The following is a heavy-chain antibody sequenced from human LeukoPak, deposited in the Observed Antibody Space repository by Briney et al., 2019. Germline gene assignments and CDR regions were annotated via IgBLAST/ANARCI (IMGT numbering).Heavy chain of an antibody. CDR3: ERSPRLPAATHFDY. V-gene: IGHV3-7*01. Sequence: PGGSLRLSCAASGFTFSSYWMSWVRQAPGKGLEWVANIKQDGSEKYYVDSVKGRFTISRDNAKNSLYLQMNSLRAEDTAVYYCERSPRLPAATHFDYWGQGTLVTVSS. D-gene: IGHD2-2*01. CDR1: GFTFSSYW. CDR2: IKQDGSEK. J-gene: IGHJ4*02.